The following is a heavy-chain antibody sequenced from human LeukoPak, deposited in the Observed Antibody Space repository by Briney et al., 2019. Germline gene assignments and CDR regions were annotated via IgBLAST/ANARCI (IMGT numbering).Heavy chain of an antibody. CDR1: GYTFTKYG. V-gene: IGHV1-18*01. D-gene: IGHD3-22*01. J-gene: IGHJ5*02. CDR2: ISAYKGQT. Sequence: ASVKVSCKASGYTFTKYGISWVRQAPGQGLEWMGWISAYKGQTNYAQKRQGRVTMTTDTSTTTAYMELRSLRSDDTAVYYCARGSYYDYSGFDHWGQGTLVTVSS. CDR3: ARGSYYDYSGFDH.